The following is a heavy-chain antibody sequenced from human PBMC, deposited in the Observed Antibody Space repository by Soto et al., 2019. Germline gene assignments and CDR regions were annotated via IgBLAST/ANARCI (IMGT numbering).Heavy chain of an antibody. V-gene: IGHV3-33*01. CDR2: IWYDGSNK. CDR1: GFTFSSYG. CDR3: ARVPAAAGYYYYGMDV. Sequence: GGSLRLSCAASGFTFSSYGMHWVRQAPGKGLEWVAVIWYDGSNKYYADSVKGRFTISRDNSKNTLYLQMNSLRAEDTAVYYCARVPAAAGYYYYGMDVWGQGTTVTVSS. J-gene: IGHJ6*02. D-gene: IGHD6-13*01.